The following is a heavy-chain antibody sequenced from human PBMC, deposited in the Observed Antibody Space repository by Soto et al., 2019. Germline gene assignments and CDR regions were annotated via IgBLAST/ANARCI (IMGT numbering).Heavy chain of an antibody. CDR1: GFTFSTYA. D-gene: IGHD4-17*01. J-gene: IGHJ3*02. CDR3: ARVRYDDYGAFDI. CDR2: ISSNGGYT. V-gene: IGHV3-64*02. Sequence: EVQLVESGEGLVQPGGSLRLSCAASGFTFSTYAMHWVRQAPGKGLEYVSTISSNGGYTYYADSVKGRFTISRDNSKNTLYLQMGSLRAEDMSVYYCARVRYDDYGAFDIWGQGTMVTVSS.